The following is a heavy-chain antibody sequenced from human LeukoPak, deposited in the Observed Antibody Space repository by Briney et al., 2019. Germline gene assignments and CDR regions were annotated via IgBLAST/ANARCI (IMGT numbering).Heavy chain of an antibody. CDR1: GYTFTSYG. Sequence: ASVKVSCKASGYTFTSYGINWVRQATGQGLEWMGWMNPNSGNTGYAQKFQGRVTMTRNTSISTAYMELSSLRSEDTAVYYCARAIGDYYGMDVWGQGTTVTVSS. D-gene: IGHD2-2*02. CDR3: ARAIGDYYGMDV. CDR2: MNPNSGNT. V-gene: IGHV1-8*02. J-gene: IGHJ6*02.